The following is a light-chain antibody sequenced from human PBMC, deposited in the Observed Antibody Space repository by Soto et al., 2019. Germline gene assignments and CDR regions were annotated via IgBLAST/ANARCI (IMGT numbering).Light chain of an antibody. J-gene: IGLJ3*02. CDR2: EVS. CDR3: SSYTSGSTWV. Sequence: QSALTQPASVSGSPGQSITISCTGTSSDVGGYNYVSWYQRHPGKAPKLMIYEVSNRPSGVSNRFSGSKSGNTAPLTISGLQAEDEADYYCSSYTSGSTWVFGGGTKLTVL. CDR1: SSDVGGYNY. V-gene: IGLV2-14*01.